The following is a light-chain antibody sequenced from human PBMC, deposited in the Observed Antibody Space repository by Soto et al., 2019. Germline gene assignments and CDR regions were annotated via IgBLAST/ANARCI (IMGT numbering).Light chain of an antibody. CDR1: QSVSSN. V-gene: IGKV3-15*01. CDR3: QQYNNWPGT. J-gene: IGKJ1*01. Sequence: VMTQSPATLSVSPGTSATLFCRASQSVSSNLAWYQQKLGQAPRLLIYGASTRATGIPARFSGSGSGTEFTLTISSLQSEDFAVYYCQQYNNWPGTFGQGTKVDIK. CDR2: GAS.